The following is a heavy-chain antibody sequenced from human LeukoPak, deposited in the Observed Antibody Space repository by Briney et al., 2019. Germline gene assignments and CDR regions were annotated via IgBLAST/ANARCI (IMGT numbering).Heavy chain of an antibody. CDR2: INPNSGGT. V-gene: IGHV1-2*04. Sequence: ASVKVSCKASGYTFTGYYMRWVRQAPGQGLEWMGWINPNSGGTNYAQKFQGWVTMTRDTSISTAYMELSRLRSDDTAVYYCARARMVRGVISSWFDPWGQGTLVTVSS. CDR3: ARARMVRGVISSWFDP. CDR1: GYTFTGYY. J-gene: IGHJ5*02. D-gene: IGHD3-10*01.